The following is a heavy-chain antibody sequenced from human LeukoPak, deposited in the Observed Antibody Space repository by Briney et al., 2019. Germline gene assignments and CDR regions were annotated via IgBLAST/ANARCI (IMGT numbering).Heavy chain of an antibody. D-gene: IGHD4-17*01. CDR3: ARAGTNLGDYDY. V-gene: IGHV4-38-2*02. Sequence: SETLSPACTVSGYSISSGHYWAWIRQSTEKGLACIAAMFHSGSTYYNPSLKSRVTTSVDTSKNEFSLNLSSVTAADTAVYYCARAGTNLGDYDYWGQGTLVTVSS. CDR1: GYSISSGHY. CDR2: MFHSGST. J-gene: IGHJ4*02.